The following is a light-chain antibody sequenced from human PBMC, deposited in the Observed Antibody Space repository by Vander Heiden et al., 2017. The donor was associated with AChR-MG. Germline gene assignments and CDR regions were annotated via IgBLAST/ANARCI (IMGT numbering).Light chain of an antibody. CDR3: QQDGSSPWT. J-gene: IGKJ1*01. CDR2: GAS. Sequence: EIVLTQSPGTLSLSPGERATLSSRASQSVSSSYLAWYQQKPGQAPRLLIYGASSRATGIPDRFSGSGSGTDFTLTISRLEPEDFAVYYCQQDGSSPWTFGQGTKVEIK. V-gene: IGKV3-20*01. CDR1: QSVSSSY.